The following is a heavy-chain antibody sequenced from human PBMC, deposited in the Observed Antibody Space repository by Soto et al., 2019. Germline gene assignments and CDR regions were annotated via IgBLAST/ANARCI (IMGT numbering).Heavy chain of an antibody. CDR2: IYHDGNT. CDR3: GDPPSAF. J-gene: IGHJ4*02. CDR1: GDSISSRRW. V-gene: IGHV4-4*02. Sequence: QVQLQESGPGLVKPSGTLSLTCAVSGDSISSRRWWTWVRQSPGKGLEWIGEIYHDGNTNYNTSLKSRVNISVDKSKNQFSLELSSVTAADTAVYYCGDPPSAFWGQGTLVTVSS. D-gene: IGHD6-19*01.